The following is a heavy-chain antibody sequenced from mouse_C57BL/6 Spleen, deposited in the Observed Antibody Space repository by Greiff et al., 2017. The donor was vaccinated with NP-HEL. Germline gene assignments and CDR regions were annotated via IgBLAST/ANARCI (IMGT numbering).Heavy chain of an antibody. D-gene: IGHD3-2*02. CDR2: IDPSDSYT. CDR1: GYTFTSYW. V-gene: IGHV1-50*01. J-gene: IGHJ4*01. Sequence: VQLQQPGAELVKPGASVKLSCKASGYTFTSYWMQWVKQRPGQGLEWIGEIDPSDSYTNYNQKFKGKATLTVDTSSSTAYMQLSSLTSEDSAVYYCARSRDGSGGGYAMDYWGQGTSVTVSS. CDR3: ARSRDGSGGGYAMDY.